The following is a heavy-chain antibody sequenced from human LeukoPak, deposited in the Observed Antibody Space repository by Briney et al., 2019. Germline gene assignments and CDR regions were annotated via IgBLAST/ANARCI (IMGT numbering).Heavy chain of an antibody. CDR1: GGSISSSSYY. J-gene: IGHJ4*02. CDR3: ARERWYYYDSSGYHDY. D-gene: IGHD3-22*01. Sequence: SETLSLTCTVSGGSISSSSYYWSWIRQPAGKGLEWIGRIYTSGSTDYNPSLKSRVTMSVDTSKNQFSLKLSSVTAADTAVYYCARERWYYYDSSGYHDYWGQGTLVTVSS. V-gene: IGHV4-61*02. CDR2: IYTSGST.